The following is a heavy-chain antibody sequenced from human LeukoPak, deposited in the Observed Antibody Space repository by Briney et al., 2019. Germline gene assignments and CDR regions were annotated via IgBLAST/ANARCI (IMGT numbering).Heavy chain of an antibody. V-gene: IGHV3-23*01. CDR2: ISGSGDGT. Sequence: GGSLRLSCAASGFTFSTYDMSWVRRAPGKGLEWVSGISGSGDGTYYADSVKGRFTISRDNSKNTLYLQLNSLRAEDTAIYYCAKDHIGYCSGGSCYDFDYWGQGTLVTVSS. D-gene: IGHD2-15*01. CDR3: AKDHIGYCSGGSCYDFDY. J-gene: IGHJ4*02. CDR1: GFTFSTYD.